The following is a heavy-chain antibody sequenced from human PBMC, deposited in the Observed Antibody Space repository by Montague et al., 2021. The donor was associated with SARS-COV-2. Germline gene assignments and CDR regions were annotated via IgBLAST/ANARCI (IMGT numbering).Heavy chain of an antibody. D-gene: IGHD5-18*01. V-gene: IGHV3-30*03. CDR3: AREPKPVGYSYGYTFFDE. CDR1: GFTFSSYA. Sequence: SLSLSCAASGFTFSSYALHWVRQAPGKGPEWVAVISYNGRNKQYGDPVKGRSTVSRDNSKNTLYLQLDSLKTDDTAVYFCAREPKPVGYSYGYTFFDEWGQGTLVTVSS. J-gene: IGHJ4*02. CDR2: ISYNGRNK.